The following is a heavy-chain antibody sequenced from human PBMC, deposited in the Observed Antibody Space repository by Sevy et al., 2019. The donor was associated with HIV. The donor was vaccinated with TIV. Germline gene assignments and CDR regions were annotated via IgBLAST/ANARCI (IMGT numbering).Heavy chain of an antibody. CDR3: ARRHGYYDSSGWHYFDY. V-gene: IGHV4-31*03. Sequence: SETLSLTCTVSGGSISSGGYYWSWIRQHPGKGLEWIGYIYYSGSTYYNPSLKSRVTISVDTSKNQFSLKLSSVTAADTAVYYYARRHGYYDSSGWHYFDYWGQGTLVTVSS. CDR2: IYYSGST. D-gene: IGHD3-22*01. CDR1: GGSISSGGYY. J-gene: IGHJ4*02.